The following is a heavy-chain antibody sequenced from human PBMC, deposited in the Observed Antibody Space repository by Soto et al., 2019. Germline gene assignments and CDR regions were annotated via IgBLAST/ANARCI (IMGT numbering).Heavy chain of an antibody. CDR2: VYYSGTT. CDR1: GGSISTYY. CDR3: ARYVSNVSWFDP. Sequence: QVQLQESGPGLVKPSETLSLTCTVSGGSISTYYWSWIRQPPGKGLEWIGYVYYSGTTNYNPSLKSRVTRSVDTSKNQFSLKLTSGTAADTAVYYCARYVSNVSWFDPWGQGTLVTVSS. J-gene: IGHJ5*02. V-gene: IGHV4-59*01. D-gene: IGHD3-10*02.